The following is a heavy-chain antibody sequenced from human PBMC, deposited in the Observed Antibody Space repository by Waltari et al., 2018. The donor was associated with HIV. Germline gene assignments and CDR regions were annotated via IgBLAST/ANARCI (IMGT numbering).Heavy chain of an antibody. Sequence: QVQLVQSGAEVKKPGASVKVSCKASGYTFTGYYMHWVRQAPGQGLEWMGWINPNSGGTNYAQKFQGRVTMTRDTSISTAYMELSRLRSDDTAVYYCARDRTYYYDSSGYSYFDYWGQGTLVTVSS. D-gene: IGHD3-22*01. CDR2: INPNSGGT. CDR3: ARDRTYYYDSSGYSYFDY. V-gene: IGHV1-2*02. CDR1: GYTFTGYY. J-gene: IGHJ4*02.